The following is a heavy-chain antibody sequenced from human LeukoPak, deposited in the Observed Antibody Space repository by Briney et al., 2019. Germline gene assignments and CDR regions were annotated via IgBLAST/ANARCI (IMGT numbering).Heavy chain of an antibody. CDR3: ARLVGRDGYIGPFDY. Sequence: SETLSLTCAVSGGSISSSNWWSWVRQPPGKGLEWIGEIYHSGSTNYNPSFQGQVTISADKSISTAYLQWSSLKASDTAMYYCARLVGRDGYIGPFDYWGQGTLVTVSS. J-gene: IGHJ4*02. CDR1: GGSISSSNW. V-gene: IGHV4-4*02. D-gene: IGHD5-24*01. CDR2: IYHSGST.